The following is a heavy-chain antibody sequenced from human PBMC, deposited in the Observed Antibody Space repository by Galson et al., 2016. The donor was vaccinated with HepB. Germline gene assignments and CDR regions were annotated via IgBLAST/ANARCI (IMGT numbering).Heavy chain of an antibody. CDR3: ARRGYDFWSGYFKY. Sequence: SETLSLTCTVSSGSISSSSYYWGWIRQPPGKGLEWIGSIYYSGSTDYNPSLKSRVTISVDRSKNQFSLNLSSVTAADTAVYYCARRGYDFWSGYFKYWGQGTLVTVSS. V-gene: IGHV4-39*01. D-gene: IGHD3-3*01. J-gene: IGHJ4*02. CDR2: IYYSGST. CDR1: SGSISSSSYY.